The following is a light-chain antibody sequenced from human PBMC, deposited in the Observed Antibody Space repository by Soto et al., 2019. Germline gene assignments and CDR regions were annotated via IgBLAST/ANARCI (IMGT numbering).Light chain of an antibody. CDR1: QSISSY. J-gene: IGKJ5*01. CDR3: QQSNIMAT. Sequence: DIQMTQSPSSRSASVGERVTITCRVSQSISSYLNWYQQKPGKAPKLLIYAASSLQSGVPSRFSGSGSGTDFTLTITTLQPEDFATYFCQQSNIMATFGQGTRLEIK. V-gene: IGKV1-39*01. CDR2: AAS.